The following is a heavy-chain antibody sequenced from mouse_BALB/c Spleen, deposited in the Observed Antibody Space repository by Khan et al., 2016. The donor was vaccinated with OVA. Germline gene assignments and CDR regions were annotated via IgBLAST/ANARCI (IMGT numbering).Heavy chain of an antibody. CDR3: ARLLAY. V-gene: IGHV1S137*01. CDR1: GYSFTHYA. CDR2: ISTNTGNT. Sequence: VQLQESGPDVVRPGVSVKISCKGSGYSFTHYAMRWVKQSHAKSLEWIGVISTNTGNTNYNQKFKGKATITVDKSSRTAYMELYRLTSEDSAIYYCARLLAYWGQGTLVSVSA. J-gene: IGHJ3*01.